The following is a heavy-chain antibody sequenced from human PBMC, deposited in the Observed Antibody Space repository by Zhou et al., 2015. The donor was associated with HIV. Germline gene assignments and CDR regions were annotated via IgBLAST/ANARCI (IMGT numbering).Heavy chain of an antibody. V-gene: IGHV1-8*01. Sequence: QVQLVQSGAEVKKPGASVKVSCKASGYTFTSYDINWVRQATGQGLEWMGWMNPNSGNTGYAQKFQGRVTMTRNTSISTAYMELSSLRSEDTAVYYCARGRRFVVGYSSSWDFDYWGQGTLVTVSS. CDR3: ARGRRFVVGYSSSWDFDY. J-gene: IGHJ4*02. CDR1: GYTFTSYD. D-gene: IGHD6-6*01. CDR2: MNPNSGNT.